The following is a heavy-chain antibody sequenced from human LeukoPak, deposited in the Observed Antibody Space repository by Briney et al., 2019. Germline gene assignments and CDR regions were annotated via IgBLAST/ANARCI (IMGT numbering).Heavy chain of an antibody. CDR3: AKDYLGQMVMFDV. J-gene: IGHJ3*01. CDR1: GFSFRSYA. CDR2: ITGGGETT. Sequence: GGSLRLSCGASGFSFRSYAMSWVRQAPGKGLEWVSTITGGGETTFYADSVKGRFSVSRDNSRNTLSLIMNSLRVEDTALYFCAKDYLGQMVMFDVWGQGTMVTVSS. D-gene: IGHD6-13*01. V-gene: IGHV3-23*01.